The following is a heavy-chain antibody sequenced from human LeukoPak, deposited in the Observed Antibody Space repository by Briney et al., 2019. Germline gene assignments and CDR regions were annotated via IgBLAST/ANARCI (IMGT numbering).Heavy chain of an antibody. Sequence: SETLSVTCAVSGGSITISSHFWGWFRQPPGQWLEWIASMNYTGTNYNPTLKSRVSMSVDRSKNYFSLKLSSVTAADTAVYYCARRVGDYSHYYFDYWGQGALVAVSS. CDR3: ARRVGDYSHYYFDY. J-gene: IGHJ4*02. CDR2: MNYTGT. D-gene: IGHD4-17*01. CDR1: GGSITISSHF. V-gene: IGHV4-39*02.